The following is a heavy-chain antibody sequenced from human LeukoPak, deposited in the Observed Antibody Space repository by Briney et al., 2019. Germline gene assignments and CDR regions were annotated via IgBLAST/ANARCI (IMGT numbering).Heavy chain of an antibody. Sequence: GRSLRLSCAASGFTFSSYDMHWVRRAPGKGLEWVTVISYDGSNKYYADSVKGRFTISRDNSKNTLYLQMNSLRAEDTAVYYCARGPWGVSSGYYGYFDYWGQGTLVTVSS. CDR2: ISYDGSNK. CDR3: ARGPWGVSSGYYGYFDY. V-gene: IGHV3-30-3*01. CDR1: GFTFSSYD. D-gene: IGHD3-22*01. J-gene: IGHJ4*02.